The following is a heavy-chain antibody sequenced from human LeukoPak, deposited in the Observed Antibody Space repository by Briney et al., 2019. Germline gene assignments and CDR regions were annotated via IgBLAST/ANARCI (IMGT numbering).Heavy chain of an antibody. CDR3: AELGITMIGGV. CDR2: ISSSGSNI. V-gene: IGHV3-48*03. CDR1: GFTFSSYE. D-gene: IGHD3-10*02. Sequence: GGSLRLSCAASGFTFSSYEMNWVRQAPGKGLEWVSYISSSGSNIYYADSVKGRFTISRDNAKNSLYLQMNSLRAEDTSVYYCAELGITMIGGVWGKGTTVTISS. J-gene: IGHJ6*04.